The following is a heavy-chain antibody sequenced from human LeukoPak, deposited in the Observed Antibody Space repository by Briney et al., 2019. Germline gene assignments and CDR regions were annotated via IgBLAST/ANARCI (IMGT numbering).Heavy chain of an antibody. J-gene: IGHJ6*03. CDR2: IYYSGST. D-gene: IGHD6-19*01. Sequence: SETLSLTCTVSGGSFSTYYWSWIRQPPGKGLEWIGYIYYSGSTNYNPSLKSRVTISVDTSKNQFSLKLGSVTAADTAVYYCARSSGWSPYYFYMDVWVKGTTVTVSS. V-gene: IGHV4-59*08. CDR3: ARSSGWSPYYFYMDV. CDR1: GGSFSTYY.